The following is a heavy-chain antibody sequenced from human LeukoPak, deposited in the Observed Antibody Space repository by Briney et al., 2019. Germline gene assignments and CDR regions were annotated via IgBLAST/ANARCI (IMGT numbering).Heavy chain of an antibody. J-gene: IGHJ4*02. V-gene: IGHV3-30*02. D-gene: IGHD3-3*01. CDR1: GFTFSSYG. CDR3: AKDPTIFGVVMAYFDY. Sequence: GGSLRLSCAASGFTFSSYGMHCVRPDPGNGLEWVTAIWYDGSNKYYAYSVKGRFTISRENSKNTLYLQMNSLRAEDTAVYYCAKDPTIFGVVMAYFDYWGQGTLVTVSS. CDR2: IWYDGSNK.